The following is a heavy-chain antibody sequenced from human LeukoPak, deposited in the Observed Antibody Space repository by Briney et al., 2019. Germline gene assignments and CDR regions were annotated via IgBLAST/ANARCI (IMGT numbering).Heavy chain of an antibody. CDR1: GFTFSSYG. Sequence: GESLRLSCAASGFTFSSYGMHWARQAPGKGLEWVSGISPSGDITYYADSVKGRFTISRDNSKNTLYLEVISLTAEDTAVYYCAKDDAWLRFGEWSQGTLVTVSS. CDR3: AKDDAWLRFGE. CDR2: ISPSGDIT. D-gene: IGHD3-10*01. J-gene: IGHJ4*02. V-gene: IGHV3-23*01.